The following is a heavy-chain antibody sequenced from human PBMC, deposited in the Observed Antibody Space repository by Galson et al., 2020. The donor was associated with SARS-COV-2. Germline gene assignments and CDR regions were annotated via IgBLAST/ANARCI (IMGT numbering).Heavy chain of an antibody. Sequence: GGSLRLPCAASGFTLSSYAMNWLRQAPGKGLEWFSGISGSGSATYFAGSVKGRFPISRDNSQNTLYLQMNGLRAEDTAIYYCAKRHRDSSGFEYWGQGARVTVSS. CDR3: AKRHRDSSGFEY. D-gene: IGHD3-22*01. CDR1: GFTLSSYA. J-gene: IGHJ4*02. V-gene: IGHV3-23*01. CDR2: ISGSGSAT.